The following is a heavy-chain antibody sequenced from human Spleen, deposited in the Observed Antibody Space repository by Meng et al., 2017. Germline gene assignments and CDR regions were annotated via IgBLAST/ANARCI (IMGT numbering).Heavy chain of an antibody. CDR1: GFTFRSYW. CDR3: ARASEYSYDYFPFDI. CDR2: IKQDGSEK. V-gene: IGHV3-7*01. Sequence: GESLKISCAASGFTFRSYWMSWVRQAPGKGLEWVANIKQDGSEKYYVDSVKGRFTISRDNAKNSLYLQMNSLRAEDTAVYYCARASEYSYDYFPFDIWGQGTMVTVSS. D-gene: IGHD5-18*01. J-gene: IGHJ3*02.